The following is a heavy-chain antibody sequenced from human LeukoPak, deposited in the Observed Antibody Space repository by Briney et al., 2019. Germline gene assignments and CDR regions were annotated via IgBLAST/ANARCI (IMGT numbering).Heavy chain of an antibody. Sequence: SETLSLTCTVSGGSISSGSYYWSWIRQPAGKGLEWIGYIYYSGSTNYNPSLKSRVTISVDTSKNQFSLKLSSVTAADTAVYYCARDDMKRAFDIWGQGTMVTVSS. CDR3: ARDDMKRAFDI. CDR1: GGSISSGSYY. CDR2: IYYSGST. V-gene: IGHV4-61*10. J-gene: IGHJ3*02. D-gene: IGHD3-9*01.